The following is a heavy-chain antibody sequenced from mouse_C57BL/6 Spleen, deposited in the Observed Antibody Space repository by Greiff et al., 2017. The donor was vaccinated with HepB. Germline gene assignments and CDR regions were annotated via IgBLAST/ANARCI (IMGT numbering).Heavy chain of an antibody. J-gene: IGHJ2*01. CDR1: GYSITSGYY. D-gene: IGHD3-2*02. CDR3: AGGLRLLRY. CDR2: ISYDGSN. Sequence: EVQLQESGPGLVKPSQSLSLTCSVTGYSITSGYYWNWIRQFPGNKLEWMGYISYDGSNNYNPSLKNRISITRDTSKNQFFLKLNSVTTEDTATYYCAGGLRLLRYWGQGTTLTVSS. V-gene: IGHV3-6*01.